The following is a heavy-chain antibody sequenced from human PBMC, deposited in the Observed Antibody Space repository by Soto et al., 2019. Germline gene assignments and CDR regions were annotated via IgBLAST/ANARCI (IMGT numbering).Heavy chain of an antibody. CDR3: ARWSYLDN. Sequence: GGSLRLSCAASGFSFGSYALSWVRQAPGKGLEWVSTISGSDGKTFYADSVKCRFSISGDTSQGTLYLQLNSLRADESAIYYCARWSYLDNWGQGTRVTVSS. J-gene: IGHJ1*01. CDR1: GFSFGSYA. V-gene: IGHV3-23*01. D-gene: IGHD3-10*01. CDR2: ISGSDGKT.